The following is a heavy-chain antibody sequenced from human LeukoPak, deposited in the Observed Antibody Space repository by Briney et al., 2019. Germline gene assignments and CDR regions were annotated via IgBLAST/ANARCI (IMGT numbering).Heavy chain of an antibody. CDR2: ITNGGSTI. Sequence: GGSLRLSCAASGFTFSDYNMNWVRQAPGKGLEWVSYITNGGSTIHHADSVKGRFTISRDNAKKTLYLQMNSLRAEDTAVYYCAFRSQSTSWSYWGQGTLVTVSS. V-gene: IGHV3-11*01. CDR1: GFTFSDYN. CDR3: AFRSQSTSWSY. D-gene: IGHD2-21*01. J-gene: IGHJ4*02.